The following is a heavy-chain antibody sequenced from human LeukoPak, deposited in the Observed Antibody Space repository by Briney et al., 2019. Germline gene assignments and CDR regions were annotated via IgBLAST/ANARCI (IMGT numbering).Heavy chain of an antibody. Sequence: ASVKVSCKASGYTFTSYDINWVRQATGQGLEWMGWMNPDSGNTGYAQKFQGRVTMTRNTSISTAYMELSSLRSEDTAVYYCARGRNIVATIIGYWGQGTLVTVSS. CDR1: GYTFTSYD. D-gene: IGHD5-12*01. J-gene: IGHJ4*02. CDR3: ARGRNIVATIIGY. V-gene: IGHV1-8*01. CDR2: MNPDSGNT.